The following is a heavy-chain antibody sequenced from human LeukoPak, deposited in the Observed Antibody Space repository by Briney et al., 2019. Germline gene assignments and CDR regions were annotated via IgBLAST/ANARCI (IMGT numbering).Heavy chain of an antibody. CDR1: GFTFDDYG. J-gene: IGHJ1*01. CDR2: INWNGGST. CDR3: AREGIAVAGDAEYFQH. Sequence: GGSLRLSCAASGFTFDDYGMNWVRQAPGKGLEWVSGINWNGGSTGYADSVKGRFTISRDNAKNSLYLQMNSLRAEDTALYYCAREGIAVAGDAEYFQHWGQGTLVTVSS. V-gene: IGHV3-20*04. D-gene: IGHD6-19*01.